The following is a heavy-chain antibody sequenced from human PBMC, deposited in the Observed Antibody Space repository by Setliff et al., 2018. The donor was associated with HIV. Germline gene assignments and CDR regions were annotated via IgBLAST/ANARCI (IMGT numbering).Heavy chain of an antibody. Sequence: PGGSLRLSCAASGFTFDDYGMSWVRQGPGKGLEWVANIKQDGSEKYYVDSVKGRFTISRDNGKNSLYLQMNSLRAEDTAVYYCASSGYNYGGYYTDVWGKGTTVTVSS. CDR3: ASSGYNYGGYYTDV. V-gene: IGHV3-7*03. CDR1: GFTFDDYG. D-gene: IGHD5-18*01. CDR2: IKQDGSEK. J-gene: IGHJ6*03.